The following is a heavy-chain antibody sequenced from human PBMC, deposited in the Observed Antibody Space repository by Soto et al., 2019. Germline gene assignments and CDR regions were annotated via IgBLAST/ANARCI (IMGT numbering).Heavy chain of an antibody. D-gene: IGHD5-12*01. Sequence: GGSLRLSCVASGFFLRDFGMHWVRQAPGKGLEWVGRIKSKTDGGTTDYAAPVKGRFTISRDDSKNTLYLQMNSLKTEDTAVYYCTTELLVATMPHDYWGQGTLVTVSS. CDR2: IKSKTDGGTT. J-gene: IGHJ4*02. CDR1: GFFLRDFG. CDR3: TTELLVATMPHDY. V-gene: IGHV3-15*07.